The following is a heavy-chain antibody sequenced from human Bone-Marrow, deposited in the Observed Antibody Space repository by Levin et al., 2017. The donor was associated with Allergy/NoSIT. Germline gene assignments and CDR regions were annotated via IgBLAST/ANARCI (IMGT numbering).Heavy chain of an antibody. CDR3: AKDISSSWSAGDLDY. J-gene: IGHJ4*02. V-gene: IGHV3-23*01. Sequence: GGSLRLSCAASGFTFSSYAMSWVRQAPGKGLEWVSGIRGSGVGTYYADSVKGRFTISRDNSKNTLYLQMKSLRAEDTAVYYCAKDISSSWSAGDLDYWGQGTQVTVSS. CDR1: GFTFSSYA. D-gene: IGHD6-6*01. CDR2: IRGSGVGT.